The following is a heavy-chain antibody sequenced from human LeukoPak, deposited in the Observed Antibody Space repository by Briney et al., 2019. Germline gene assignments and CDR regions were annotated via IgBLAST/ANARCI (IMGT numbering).Heavy chain of an antibody. J-gene: IGHJ4*02. CDR3: ARDMDSGPDFFDY. Sequence: ASVKVSCKASGFTFNAYNIHWVRQAPGQGLEWMGWINPKSGGANYAQKFQGRVTMTRDTSISTAYMELSRLRSDDTAVYYCARDMDSGPDFFDYWGLGTLVTVSS. V-gene: IGHV1-2*02. CDR2: INPKSGGA. D-gene: IGHD1-26*01. CDR1: GFTFNAYN.